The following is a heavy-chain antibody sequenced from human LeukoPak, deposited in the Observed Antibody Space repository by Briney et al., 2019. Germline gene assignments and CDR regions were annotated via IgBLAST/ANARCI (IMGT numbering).Heavy chain of an antibody. CDR1: GYTFTGYY. CDR2: INPNSGGT. Sequence: ASVNVSCKASGYTFTGYYMHWVRQAPGQGLEWMGWINPNSGGTNYAQKFQGRVTMTRDTSISTAYMELSRLRSDDTAVYYCARGGRYCSGGSCYFNWFDPWGQGTLVTVSS. CDR3: ARGGRYCSGGSCYFNWFDP. D-gene: IGHD2-15*01. V-gene: IGHV1-2*02. J-gene: IGHJ5*02.